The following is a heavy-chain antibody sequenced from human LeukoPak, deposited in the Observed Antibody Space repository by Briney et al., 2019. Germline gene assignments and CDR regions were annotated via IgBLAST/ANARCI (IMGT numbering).Heavy chain of an antibody. Sequence: GGSLRLSCAASGFTFSSYGMHWVRQAPGKGLEWVAVISYDGSNKYYADSVKGRFTISRDNSKNTLYLQMNSLRAEDTAVYYCARDRDTAMGTFDYWGQGTLVTVSS. V-gene: IGHV3-30*19. CDR1: GFTFSSYG. J-gene: IGHJ4*02. D-gene: IGHD5-18*01. CDR3: ARDRDTAMGTFDY. CDR2: ISYDGSNK.